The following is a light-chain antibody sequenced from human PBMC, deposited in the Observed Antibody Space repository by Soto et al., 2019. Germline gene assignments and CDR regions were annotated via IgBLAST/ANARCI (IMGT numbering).Light chain of an antibody. Sequence: AIQMTQSPSSLSVSVGDRVTITCRASQDIGTELGWYQQKPGKAPRLLIYGTFSLQSGVPSRFSGSGSGTDFTLTISCLQPDDFATYYCLQDSKYPRTFGQGTKVEVK. CDR3: LQDSKYPRT. V-gene: IGKV1-6*01. CDR1: QDIGTE. J-gene: IGKJ1*01. CDR2: GTF.